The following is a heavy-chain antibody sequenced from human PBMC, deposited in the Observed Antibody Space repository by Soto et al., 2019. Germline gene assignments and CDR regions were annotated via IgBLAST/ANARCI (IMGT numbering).Heavy chain of an antibody. CDR1: GGTFSSYA. CDR3: ARDLGSVGYSNYRRDYYYYGMDV. D-gene: IGHD4-4*01. Sequence: QVQLVQSGAEVKKPGSSVKVSCKASGGTFSSYAISWVRQAPGQGLEWMGGIIPIFGTANYAQKFQGRVTSTADESTSTAYMELSSLRSEDTAMYYCARDLGSVGYSNYRRDYYYYGMDVWGQGTTVTVSS. J-gene: IGHJ6*02. CDR2: IIPIFGTA. V-gene: IGHV1-69*01.